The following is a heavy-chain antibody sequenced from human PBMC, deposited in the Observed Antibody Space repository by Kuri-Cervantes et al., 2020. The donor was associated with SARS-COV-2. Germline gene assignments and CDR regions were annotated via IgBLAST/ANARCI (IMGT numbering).Heavy chain of an antibody. J-gene: IGHJ4*02. CDR3: ARGGSGRTTYFDY. CDR2: ISSSGSTI. D-gene: IGHD1-1*01. Sequence: GESLKISCAASGFTFSDYYMSWIRQAPGKGLEWVSYISSSGSTIYYADSVKGRFTISRDNAKNSLCLQMNSLRAEDTAVYYCARGGSGRTTYFDYWGQGALVTVSS. V-gene: IGHV3-11*04. CDR1: GFTFSDYY.